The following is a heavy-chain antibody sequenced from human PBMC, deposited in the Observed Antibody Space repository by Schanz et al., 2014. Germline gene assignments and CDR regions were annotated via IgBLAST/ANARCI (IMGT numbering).Heavy chain of an antibody. CDR1: GYTFTSHG. CDR3: TRGGYSYALSAFDI. V-gene: IGHV1-18*01. Sequence: QVQLVQSGAEVKKPGASVKVSCKASGYTFTSHGISWVRQAPGQGLEWMGRIISILGIPNYAQKFQGRVTMTTDTSTGTAYMELRSLRSDDTALYYCTRGGYSYALSAFDIWGQGTMVTVSS. D-gene: IGHD5-18*01. J-gene: IGHJ3*02. CDR2: IISILGIP.